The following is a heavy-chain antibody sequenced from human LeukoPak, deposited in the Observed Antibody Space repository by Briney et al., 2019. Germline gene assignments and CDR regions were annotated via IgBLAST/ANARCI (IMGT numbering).Heavy chain of an antibody. Sequence: GGSLRLSCAAPGFTFSSYWMHWVRQAPGKGLVWVLRINSDGSSTSYADSVKGRFTISRDNAKNTLYLQMNSLRAEDTAVYYCAREFVGTSRPYYYDSSGYGNGFDPWGQGTLVTVSS. J-gene: IGHJ5*02. D-gene: IGHD3-22*01. V-gene: IGHV3-74*01. CDR3: AREFVGTSRPYYYDSSGYGNGFDP. CDR2: INSDGSST. CDR1: GFTFSSYW.